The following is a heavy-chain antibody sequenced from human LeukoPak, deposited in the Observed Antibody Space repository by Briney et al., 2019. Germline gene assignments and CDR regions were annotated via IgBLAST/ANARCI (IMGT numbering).Heavy chain of an antibody. D-gene: IGHD5-24*01. CDR1: GFTFSDYY. V-gene: IGHV3-11*01. CDR3: ARDNGWLQLTHFDY. J-gene: IGHJ4*02. CDR2: ISGSGSTI. Sequence: GGSLRLSCAASGFTFSDYYMSWIRQAPGKGLEWVSYISGSGSTIYYADSAKGRFTISRDNAKNSLYLQMNSLRAEDTAVYYCARDNGWLQLTHFDYWGQGTLVTVSS.